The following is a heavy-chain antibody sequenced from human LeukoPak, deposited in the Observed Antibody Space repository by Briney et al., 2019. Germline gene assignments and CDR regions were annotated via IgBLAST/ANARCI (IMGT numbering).Heavy chain of an antibody. J-gene: IGHJ4*02. CDR2: IHTSGIT. V-gene: IGHV4-4*07. D-gene: IGHD1-26*01. CDR1: GGSISSHY. CDR3: ARDLGSNYVYFDY. Sequence: KPSETLSLTCTVSGGSISSHYWSWIRQPAGKGLEYIGRIHTSGITNYNPSLKSRVTMSGDTSKNQFSLKLSSVTAADTAVYYCARDLGSNYVYFDYWGRGSLVTVSS.